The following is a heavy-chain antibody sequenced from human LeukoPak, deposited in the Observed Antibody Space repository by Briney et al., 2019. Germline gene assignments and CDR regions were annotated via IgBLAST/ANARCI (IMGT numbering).Heavy chain of an antibody. CDR2: INHSGST. CDR1: GGSFSGYY. J-gene: IGHJ4*02. Sequence: PSETLSLTCAVYGGSFSGYYWSWIRQPPGKGLEWIGEINHSGSTNYNPSLKSRVTISVDKSKNQFSLKLSSVTAADTAVYYCASPYDYGGYWGQGTLVTVSS. CDR3: ASPYDYGGY. D-gene: IGHD2-8*01. V-gene: IGHV4-34*01.